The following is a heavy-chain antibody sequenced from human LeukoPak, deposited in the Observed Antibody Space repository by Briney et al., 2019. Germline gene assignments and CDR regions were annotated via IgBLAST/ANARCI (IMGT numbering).Heavy chain of an antibody. CDR3: ARNLYSGNYLDTFHI. CDR1: GFTFSSYS. Sequence: GGSLRLSCAASGFTFSSYSMNWVRQAPGKGLEWVAVISHDGSINNYADSVKGRFTISRDNSKNTLYLQMNSLRAEDTAVYYCARNLYSGNYLDTFHIWGQGTVVTVSS. D-gene: IGHD1-26*01. CDR2: ISHDGSIN. V-gene: IGHV3-30*03. J-gene: IGHJ3*02.